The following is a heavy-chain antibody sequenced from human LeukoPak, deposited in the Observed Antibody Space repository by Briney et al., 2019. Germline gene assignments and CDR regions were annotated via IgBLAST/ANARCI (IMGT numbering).Heavy chain of an antibody. CDR1: GGTFSSYA. V-gene: IGHV1-69*13. D-gene: IGHD6-19*01. CDR2: IIPIFGTA. J-gene: IGHJ4*02. Sequence: ASVKVSCKASGGTFSSYAISWVRQAPGQGLEWMGGIIPIFGTANYAQKFQGRVTITADESTSTAYMELSSLRSEDTAVYYCARVDVIAVAGSTDFDYWGQGTLVTVSS. CDR3: ARVDVIAVAGSTDFDY.